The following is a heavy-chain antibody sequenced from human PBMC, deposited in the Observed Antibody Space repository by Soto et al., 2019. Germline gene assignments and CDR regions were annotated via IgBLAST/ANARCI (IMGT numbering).Heavy chain of an antibody. CDR3: ARREPYDILTGYRDAFDI. V-gene: IGHV5-51*01. Sequence: PGESLKISCKGSGYSFTSYWIGWVRQMPGKGLEWMGIIYPGDSDTRYSPSLQGQVTISADKSISTAYLQWSSLKASDTAMYYCARREPYDILTGYRDAFDIWGQGTMVTVSS. CDR1: GYSFTSYW. CDR2: IYPGDSDT. J-gene: IGHJ3*02. D-gene: IGHD3-9*01.